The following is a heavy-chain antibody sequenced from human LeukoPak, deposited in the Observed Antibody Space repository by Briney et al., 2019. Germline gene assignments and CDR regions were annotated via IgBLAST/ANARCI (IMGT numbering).Heavy chain of an antibody. Sequence: GGSLRLSCAASGFTFSDYWMLWARQAPGKGLVWVSNIKTDGSITNYADSVKGRFTISRDNAKNTLYLQMNSLRAEDTAVYYCARTDYDFWSGYPYFDYWGQGTLVTVSS. J-gene: IGHJ4*02. V-gene: IGHV3-74*01. D-gene: IGHD3-3*01. CDR2: IKTDGSIT. CDR3: ARTDYDFWSGYPYFDY. CDR1: GFTFSDYW.